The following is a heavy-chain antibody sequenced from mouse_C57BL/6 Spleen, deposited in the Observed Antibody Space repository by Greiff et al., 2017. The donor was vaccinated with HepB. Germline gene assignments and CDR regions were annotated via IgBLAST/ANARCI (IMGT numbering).Heavy chain of an antibody. Sequence: QVQLQQPGAELVKPGASVKLSCKASGYTFTSYWMQWVKQRPGQGLEWIGAIDPSDSYTNYNQKFEGKAPLTVDTSSSTAYMPLSSLTSEDSAVYYCARGWTYYFDYWGQGTTLTVSS. D-gene: IGHD3-3*01. V-gene: IGHV1-50*01. CDR3: ARGWTYYFDY. J-gene: IGHJ2*01. CDR2: IDPSDSYT. CDR1: GYTFTSYW.